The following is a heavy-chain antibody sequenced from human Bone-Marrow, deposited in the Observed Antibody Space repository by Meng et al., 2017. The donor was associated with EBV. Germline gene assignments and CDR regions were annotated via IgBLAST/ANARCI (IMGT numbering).Heavy chain of an antibody. CDR2: IYWDDDK. Sequence: QIPLKEAGPTLVKPTRTLTLTCTFSGFSLSTSGVGVGWIRQPPGKALEWLALIYWDDDKRYSPSLKSRLTITKDTSKNQVVLTMTNMDPVDTATYYCAHLGDFDWSTPVDYWGQGTLVTVSS. J-gene: IGHJ4*02. D-gene: IGHD3-9*01. CDR3: AHLGDFDWSTPVDY. CDR1: GFSLSTSGVG. V-gene: IGHV2-5*02.